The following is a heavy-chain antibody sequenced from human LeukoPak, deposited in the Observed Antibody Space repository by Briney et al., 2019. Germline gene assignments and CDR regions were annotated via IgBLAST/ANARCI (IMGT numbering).Heavy chain of an antibody. CDR2: ISAYNGNA. J-gene: IGHJ4*02. CDR3: VRDGNYYDSSGTLSDY. V-gene: IGHV1-18*01. Sequence: ASVKVSCKTSGYTFITYGISWVRQAPGPGLEWMGWISAYNGNAVYVPKFQGRVTMTTDTSTSTAYMDLGSLRSDDTAVYYCVRDGNYYDSSGTLSDYWGQGTLVTVSS. CDR1: GYTFITYG. D-gene: IGHD3-22*01.